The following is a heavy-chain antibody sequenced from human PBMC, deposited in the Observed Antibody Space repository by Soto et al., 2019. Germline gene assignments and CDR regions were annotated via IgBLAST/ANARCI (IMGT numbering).Heavy chain of an antibody. D-gene: IGHD3-16*01. CDR1: GDSINSGGYY. V-gene: IGHV4-31*03. CDR3: ARGGRWLQYWYFDL. J-gene: IGHJ2*01. Sequence: QVQLQESGPGLVKPSQTLSLTCTVSGDSINSGGYYWSWIRQHPGKGLEWIGYIYYSGSTYYNPSLKSRVTISVDTSKNQFALKLRSVTAADTAMYYCARGGRWLQYWYFDLWGRGTQVTVSS. CDR2: IYYSGST.